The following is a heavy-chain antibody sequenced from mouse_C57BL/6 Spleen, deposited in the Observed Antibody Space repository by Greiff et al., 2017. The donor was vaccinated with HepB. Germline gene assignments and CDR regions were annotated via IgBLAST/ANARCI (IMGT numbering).Heavy chain of an antibody. J-gene: IGHJ1*03. CDR2: ILPGSGRT. D-gene: IGHD1-1*01. CDR1: GSTFTGYW. CDR3: ARAYYGSSYGYFDV. Sequence: VQLQQSGAELMKPGASVKLSCKATGSTFTGYWIEWVKQRPGHGLEWIGEILPGSGRTNYNEKFKGKATFTADTSSNTAYMQLSSLTTEDSAIYYCARAYYGSSYGYFDVWGTGTTVTVSS. V-gene: IGHV1-9*01.